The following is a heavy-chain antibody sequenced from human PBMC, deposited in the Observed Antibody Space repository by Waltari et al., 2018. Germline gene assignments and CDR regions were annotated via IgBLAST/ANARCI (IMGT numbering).Heavy chain of an antibody. CDR3: ARSSSWLTYYGMDV. D-gene: IGHD6-13*01. J-gene: IGHJ6*02. Sequence: QVQLQQWGAGLLKPSETLSLTCAVYGGSFSGYYWSWIRQPPGKGLEWIGEINHSGSTNYTPALKSRVTISVDTSKNQFSLKLSSVTAADTAVYYCARSSSWLTYYGMDVWGQGTTVTVSS. CDR2: INHSGST. CDR1: GGSFSGYY. V-gene: IGHV4-34*01.